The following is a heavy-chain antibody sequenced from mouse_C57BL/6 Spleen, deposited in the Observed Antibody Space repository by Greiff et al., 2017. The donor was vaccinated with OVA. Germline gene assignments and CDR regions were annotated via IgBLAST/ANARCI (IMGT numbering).Heavy chain of an antibody. V-gene: IGHV5-4*01. Sequence: EVNLVESGGGLVKPGGSLKLSCAASGFTFSSYAMSWVRQTPEKRLEWVATISDGGSYTYYPDNVKGRFTISRDNAKNNLYLQMSHLKSEDTAMYYCARDHGYYPYWYFDVWGTGTTVTVSS. CDR3: ARDHGYYPYWYFDV. D-gene: IGHD2-3*01. J-gene: IGHJ1*03. CDR2: ISDGGSYT. CDR1: GFTFSSYA.